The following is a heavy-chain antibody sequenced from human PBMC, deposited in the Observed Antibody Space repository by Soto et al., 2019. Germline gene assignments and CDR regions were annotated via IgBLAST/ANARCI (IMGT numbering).Heavy chain of an antibody. CDR3: TTDEDDFWSGYEPFDY. V-gene: IGHV3-7*03. D-gene: IGHD3-3*01. CDR1: GFTFSSYW. J-gene: IGHJ4*02. CDR2: INQDESQK. Sequence: PGGSLRLSCVASGFTFSSYWMNWVRQAPGEGLEWVANINQDESQKYYADSVKGRFSISRDNARNALYLQMNSLKTEDTAVYYCTTDEDDFWSGYEPFDYWGQGTLVTVSS.